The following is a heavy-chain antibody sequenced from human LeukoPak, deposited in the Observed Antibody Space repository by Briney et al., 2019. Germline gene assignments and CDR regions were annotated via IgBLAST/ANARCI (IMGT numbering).Heavy chain of an antibody. V-gene: IGHV3-30*19. CDR1: GFTFSSYG. J-gene: IGHJ4*02. CDR2: ISYDGSNK. CDR3: ARLGPTYYYDSSGYYNDY. D-gene: IGHD3-22*01. Sequence: GGSLRLSCAASGFTFSSYGMHWVRQAPGKGLEWVAVISYDGSNKYYADSVKGRFTISRDNSKNTLYLQMNSLRAEDTAVYYCARLGPTYYYDSSGYYNDYWGQGTLVTVSS.